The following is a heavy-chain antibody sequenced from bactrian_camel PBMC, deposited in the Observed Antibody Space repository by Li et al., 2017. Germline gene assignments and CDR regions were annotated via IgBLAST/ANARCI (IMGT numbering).Heavy chain of an antibody. J-gene: IGHJ6*01. V-gene: IGHV3S40*01. CDR1: GYSFSRCG. CDR3: VRAASSQMGWADFGY. CDR2: INSGGGTT. D-gene: IGHD5*01. Sequence: VESGGGSVQAGGSLRLSCAAAGYSFSRCGMGWHRQAPGKGLEWVSTINSGGGTTYYADSVKGRFTISRDNAKNTVYLQMNSLKPEDTAVYYCVRAASSQMGWADFGYWGQGTQVTVS.